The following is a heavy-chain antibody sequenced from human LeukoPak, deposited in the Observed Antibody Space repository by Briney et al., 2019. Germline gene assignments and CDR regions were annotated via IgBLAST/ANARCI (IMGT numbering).Heavy chain of an antibody. Sequence: SETLSLTCAVYGGSFSGYYWSWIRQPPGKGLEWIGEINHSGSTNYNPSLKSRVTISVDTSKNQFSLKLSSVTAADTAVYYCARLGITMVRGVIIGYYYYYMDVWGKGTTVTISS. V-gene: IGHV4-34*01. CDR2: INHSGST. D-gene: IGHD3-10*01. CDR1: GGSFSGYY. J-gene: IGHJ6*03. CDR3: ARLGITMVRGVIIGYYYYYMDV.